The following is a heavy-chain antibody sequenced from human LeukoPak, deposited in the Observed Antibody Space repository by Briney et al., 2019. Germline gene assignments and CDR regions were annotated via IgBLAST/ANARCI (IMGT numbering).Heavy chain of an antibody. D-gene: IGHD3-22*01. J-gene: IGHJ3*02. CDR3: ARDFHRRYYDSSGYNAFDI. Sequence: PGGSLRLSCAASGFTFSSYSMDWVRRAPGKGLEWVSYISAISSSSTYYADSVKGRFTISRDNAKNSLYLQMNSLRAEDTAVYYCARDFHRRYYDSSGYNAFDIWGQGTMVTVSS. CDR2: ISAISSSST. V-gene: IGHV3-48*04. CDR1: GFTFSSYS.